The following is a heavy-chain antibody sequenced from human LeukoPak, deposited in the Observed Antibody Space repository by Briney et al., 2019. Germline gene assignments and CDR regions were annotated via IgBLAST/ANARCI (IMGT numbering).Heavy chain of an antibody. V-gene: IGHV1-8*01. CDR3: ARGSYGSSWGVTGY. J-gene: IGHJ4*02. CDR2: MNHNSGNT. D-gene: IGHD1-26*01. CDR1: GYTFTSYD. Sequence: ASVKVSCKASGYTFTSYDINWVRQATGQGLEWMGWMNHNSGNTGYEQRFQGRVTMTRNTSISTAYMELSSLRSEDTAVYYCARGSYGSSWGVTGYWGQGTLVTVSS.